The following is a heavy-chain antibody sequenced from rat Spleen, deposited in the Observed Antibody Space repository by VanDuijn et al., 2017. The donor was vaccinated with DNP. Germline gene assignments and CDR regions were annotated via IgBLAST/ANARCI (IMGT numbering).Heavy chain of an antibody. V-gene: IGHV5-22*01. CDR3: VRWNSGHFDY. CDR1: GFTFSAYY. CDR2: IGSPAYAP. J-gene: IGHJ2*01. D-gene: IGHD4-3*01. Sequence: EVQLVESAGGLVQPGRSLKLSCAASGFTFSAYYMAWVRQAPAKGLEWVAYIGSPAYAPYYTDSVKGRFAISRDNAKSTLYLQMNSLRSEDMATYYCVRWNSGHFDYWGQGVMVTVSS.